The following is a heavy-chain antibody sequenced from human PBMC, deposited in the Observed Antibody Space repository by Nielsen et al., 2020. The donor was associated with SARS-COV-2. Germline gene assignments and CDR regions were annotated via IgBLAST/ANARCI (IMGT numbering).Heavy chain of an antibody. D-gene: IGHD1-26*01. CDR1: GYSFTSYA. J-gene: IGHJ6*02. V-gene: IGHV1-3*01. CDR2: INVGNGNT. Sequence: ASVKVSCKASGYSFTSYAMHWVWQAPGQRLEWMRWINVGNGNTKYSQKFQGRVTFTRDTSASTAYMELSSLRFEDTAVYYCARERSREYGIDVWGQGTTVTVSS. CDR3: ARERSREYGIDV.